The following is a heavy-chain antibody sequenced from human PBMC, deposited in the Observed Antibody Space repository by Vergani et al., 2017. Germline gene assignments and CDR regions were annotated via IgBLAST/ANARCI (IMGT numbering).Heavy chain of an antibody. J-gene: IGHJ4*02. CDR1: GFTFDDYA. D-gene: IGHD5-12*01. CDR3: AKDPSKSGFDYYLDY. Sequence: EVQLVESGGVVVQPGGSLRLSCAASGFTFDDYAMHWVRQAPGKGLEWVSLISWDGGSTYYADSVKGRFTISRDNIKNSLYLQMNNLRAEDTAFYYCAKDPSKSGFDYYLDYWGQGTLVTVSS. CDR2: ISWDGGST. V-gene: IGHV3-43D*04.